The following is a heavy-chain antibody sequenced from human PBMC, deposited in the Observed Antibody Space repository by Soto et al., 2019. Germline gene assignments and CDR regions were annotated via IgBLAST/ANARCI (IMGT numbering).Heavy chain of an antibody. CDR2: ISYDGSNK. D-gene: IGHD3-22*01. V-gene: IGHV3-30*18. Sequence: GSLRLSGAASGLTFRSYGMQWVRQVPGKGLEWVAVISYDGSNKYYADSVKGRFTISRDNSKNTLYLQMNSLRAEDTAVYYCAKDTYDSSGYFDYWGQGTLVTVSS. CDR3: AKDTYDSSGYFDY. CDR1: GLTFRSYG. J-gene: IGHJ4*02.